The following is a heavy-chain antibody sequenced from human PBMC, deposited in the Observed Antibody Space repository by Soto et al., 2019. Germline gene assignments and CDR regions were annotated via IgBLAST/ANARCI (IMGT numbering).Heavy chain of an antibody. J-gene: IGHJ6*02. Sequence: QVQLQQWGAGLLKPSETLSLTCAVYGGSFSGYYWSWIRQPPGKGLEWIGEINHSGSTNYNPSLRSRVTISLDTSKHQFSLKLSSVTAADTAVYSCARGTYYYDYRRWLGYGMDVWGQGTTVTVSS. CDR3: ARGTYYYDYRRWLGYGMDV. V-gene: IGHV4-34*01. CDR1: GGSFSGYY. D-gene: IGHD3-22*01. CDR2: INHSGST.